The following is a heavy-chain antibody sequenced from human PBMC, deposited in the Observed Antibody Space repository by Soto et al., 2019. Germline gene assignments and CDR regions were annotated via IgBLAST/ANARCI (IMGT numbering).Heavy chain of an antibody. Sequence: SVTRSLTSAVSGGSRSPYCWIWIAQPPGKGLEWIGYNYHSGTANYNPSLKSQVTISVDTSKNQFSLRLTSVTAAHTAIYYCVREAYIGYGHAIDPCGQGTLVTVSS. J-gene: IGHJ5*02. CDR3: VREAYIGYGHAIDP. CDR2: NYHSGTA. CDR1: GGSRSPYC. D-gene: IGHD5-12*01. V-gene: IGHV4-59*01.